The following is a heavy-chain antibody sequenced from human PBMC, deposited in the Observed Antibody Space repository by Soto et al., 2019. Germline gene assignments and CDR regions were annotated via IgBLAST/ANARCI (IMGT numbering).Heavy chain of an antibody. CDR3: TTALSYDRSGYYYFFEY. CDR2: IKSKTDGGTT. CDR1: GITFTNAW. V-gene: IGHV3-15*01. J-gene: IGHJ4*02. D-gene: IGHD3-22*01. Sequence: GWSLRLSCAASGITFTNAWMSWVRQAPGKGLEWVGRIKSKTDGGTTEYAAPVKGRFTISRDDSKNTAYLQMNSLKTEDTAVYYCTTALSYDRSGYYYFFEYWGQGTLVTVSA.